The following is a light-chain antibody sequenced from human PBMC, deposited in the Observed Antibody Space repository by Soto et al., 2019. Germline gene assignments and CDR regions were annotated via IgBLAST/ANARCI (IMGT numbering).Light chain of an antibody. V-gene: IGKV1-6*01. CDR2: AAS. J-gene: IGKJ1*01. CDR3: LKDYYDPRR. CDR1: QGIRND. Sequence: QCASVGDRVTITCRASQGIRNDLGWYQQKPGKAPKLLIYAASILQSGVPSRFSGSGSCTDFTLTICSLQPEDWPTYYCLKDYYDPRRFGHGTKVDIK.